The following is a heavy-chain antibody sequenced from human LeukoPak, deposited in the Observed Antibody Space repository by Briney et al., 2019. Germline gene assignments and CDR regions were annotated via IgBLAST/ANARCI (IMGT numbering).Heavy chain of an antibody. J-gene: IGHJ4*02. Sequence: GASVKVSCKASGYTFTGYYMHWVRQAPGQGLEWMGWINANSGGTNYAQKFQGRVTMTRDTSISTAYMELSRLRSHDTAVYYCARSTRYDIWTGYPYWGQGTLVTVSP. V-gene: IGHV1-2*02. CDR1: GYTFTGYY. CDR3: ARSTRYDIWTGYPY. CDR2: INANSGGT. D-gene: IGHD3-9*01.